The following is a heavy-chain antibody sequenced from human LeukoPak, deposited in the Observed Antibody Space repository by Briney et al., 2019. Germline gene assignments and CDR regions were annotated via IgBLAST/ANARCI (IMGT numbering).Heavy chain of an antibody. Sequence: SETLSLTCAVYGGSFSGYYWSWIRQPPGKGLEWIGEINHSGSTNYNPSLKSRVTISVDTSKNQFSLKLSSVTAADTAVYYCARAGGSYSSFDYWGQGTLVTVSS. CDR2: INHSGST. J-gene: IGHJ4*02. D-gene: IGHD1-26*01. CDR3: ARAGGSYSSFDY. V-gene: IGHV4-34*01. CDR1: GGSFSGYY.